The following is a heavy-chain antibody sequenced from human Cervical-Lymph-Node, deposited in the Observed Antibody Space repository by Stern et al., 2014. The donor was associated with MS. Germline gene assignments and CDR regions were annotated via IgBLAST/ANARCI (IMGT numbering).Heavy chain of an antibody. CDR1: GYSFINYD. V-gene: IGHV1-8*01. Sequence: EQLVESGSEVRKPGASVKVSCQASGYSFINYDIFWVRQATGQGLEWMGWMNPNNGNTGHAQKFQGRVTMTRNTSISTAYMELSSLRSDDTAVYYCVRGGFSYGYGLDAWGQGTAVTVSS. J-gene: IGHJ6*02. D-gene: IGHD5-18*01. CDR3: VRGGFSYGYGLDA. CDR2: MNPNNGNT.